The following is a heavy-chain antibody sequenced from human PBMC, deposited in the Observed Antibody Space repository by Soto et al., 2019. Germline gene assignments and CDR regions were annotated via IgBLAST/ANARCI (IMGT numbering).Heavy chain of an antibody. V-gene: IGHV3-7*04. J-gene: IGHJ4*02. CDR1: GFTFSSYW. D-gene: IGHD6-19*01. CDR3: ARALSSGWYDFDY. CDR2: IKQDGSEK. Sequence: EVQLVESDGGLVQPAGSLKLSCAASGFTFSSYWMSWVRQAPGKGLEWVANIKQDGSEKYYVDSVKGRFTISRDNAKNSLYLQMNSLRAEDTAVYYCARALSSGWYDFDYWGQGTLVTVSS.